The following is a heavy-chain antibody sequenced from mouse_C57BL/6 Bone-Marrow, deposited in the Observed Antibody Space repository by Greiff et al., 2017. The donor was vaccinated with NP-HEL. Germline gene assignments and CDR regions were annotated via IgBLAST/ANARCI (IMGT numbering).Heavy chain of an antibody. CDR2: IDPENGDT. V-gene: IGHV14-4*01. Sequence: EVQLVESGAELVRPGASVKLSCTASGFNIKDDYMHWVKQRPEQGLEWIGWIDPENGDTEYASQFQGKATIRADTSSNTAYLQLSSLTSEDTAVYYCTGVTTDYWGQGTTLTVSS. CDR3: TGVTTDY. CDR1: GFNIKDDY. J-gene: IGHJ2*01. D-gene: IGHD2-2*01.